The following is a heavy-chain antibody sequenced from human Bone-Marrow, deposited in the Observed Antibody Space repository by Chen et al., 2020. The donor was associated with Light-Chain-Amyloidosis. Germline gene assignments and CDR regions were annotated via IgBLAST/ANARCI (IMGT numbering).Heavy chain of an antibody. CDR3: ARLGKSWTHKYYFDY. V-gene: IGHV4-39*01. J-gene: IGHJ4*02. CDR1: GGSISSSSYY. CDR2: IYYSGST. D-gene: IGHD6-13*01. Sequence: QLQLQESGPGLVKPSETLSLTCTVSGGSISSSSYYWGWIRQPPGKGLEWIGSIYYSGSTYYNPSLKSRVTISVDTSKNQFSPKLSSVTAADTAVYYCARLGKSWTHKYYFDYWGQGTLVTVSS.